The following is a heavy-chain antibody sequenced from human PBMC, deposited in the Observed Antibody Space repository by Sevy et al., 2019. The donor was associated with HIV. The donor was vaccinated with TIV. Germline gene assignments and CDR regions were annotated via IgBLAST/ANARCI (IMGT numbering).Heavy chain of an antibody. V-gene: IGHV3-15*01. CDR2: IKRKIEGGTT. J-gene: IGHJ1*01. D-gene: IGHD3-10*01. CDR3: TTGESLLQH. Sequence: GGSLRLSCAASGFTFNNVWMSWVRQAPGKGLDWVGHIKRKIEGGTTDYAAPVKGRLTISRDDSRNMLYLQRNSLKIEDTAVYYCTTGESLLQHWGQGTLVTVSS. CDR1: GFTFNNVW.